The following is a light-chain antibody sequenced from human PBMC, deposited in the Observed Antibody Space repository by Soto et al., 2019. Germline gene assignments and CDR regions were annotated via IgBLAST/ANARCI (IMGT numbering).Light chain of an antibody. V-gene: IGKV1-5*03. CDR1: QSIDRW. J-gene: IGKJ1*01. CDR2: RAS. CDR3: QQYHT. Sequence: DIQMTQSPSTLSASVGDRVTITCRASQSIDRWLAWYQQKPGKAPKLLIYRASGLESGVPSRFSGSGSGTDFTLTISSLQSEDFAVYYCQQYHTFGQGTKVDIK.